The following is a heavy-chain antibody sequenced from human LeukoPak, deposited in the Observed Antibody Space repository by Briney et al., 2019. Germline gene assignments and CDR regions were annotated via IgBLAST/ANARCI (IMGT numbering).Heavy chain of an antibody. CDR2: VTRQGSTT. Sequence: GGSLRLSCAASGFTFDRYTMHWVRQAPGKGLEWVSFVTRQGSTTNYADSVRGRFTISRDNSKNSLFLQMNTRKTEDTALYYCAKERDGHKDGFDYWGQGTLVTVSS. D-gene: IGHD5-24*01. CDR3: AKERDGHKDGFDY. J-gene: IGHJ4*02. V-gene: IGHV3-43*01. CDR1: GFTFDRYT.